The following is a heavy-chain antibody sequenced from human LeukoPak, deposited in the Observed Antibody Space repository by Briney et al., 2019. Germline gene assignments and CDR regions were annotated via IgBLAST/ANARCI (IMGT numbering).Heavy chain of an antibody. CDR1: GGSVSSSSYY. J-gene: IGHJ4*02. D-gene: IGHD6-6*01. Sequence: PSETLSLTCTVSGGSVSSSSYYWGWIRQPPGKGLEWIGSIYYSGSTYYNPSLKSRVTISVDTSKNQFSLKLSSVTAADTAVYYCATVGRIAARLDYWGQGTLVTVSS. V-gene: IGHV4-39*01. CDR3: ATVGRIAARLDY. CDR2: IYYSGST.